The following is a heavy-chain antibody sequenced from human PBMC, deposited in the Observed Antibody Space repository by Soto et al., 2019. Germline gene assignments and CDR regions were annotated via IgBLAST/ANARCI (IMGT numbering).Heavy chain of an antibody. J-gene: IGHJ4*02. CDR2: ISYDGGNE. V-gene: IGHV3-30*18. CDR3: AKDRYSGTYPTDFDY. CDR1: GFTFSNYG. Sequence: PGGSLRLSCAGSGFTFSNYGIHWVRQAPGKGLEWVALISYDGGNEKYTESVKDRFTISRDDSHNVAYLQMSSLRTEDTAMYYCAKDRYSGTYPTDFDYWGQGSLVTVSS. D-gene: IGHD1-26*01.